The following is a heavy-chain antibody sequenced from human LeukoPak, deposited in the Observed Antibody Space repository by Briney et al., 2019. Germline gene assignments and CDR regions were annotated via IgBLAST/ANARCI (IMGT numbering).Heavy chain of an antibody. CDR2: ISYSGGT. D-gene: IGHD6-19*01. J-gene: IGHJ4*02. V-gene: IGHV4-59*08. Sequence: PSETLSLTCTVSGGSISGYYWSWIRQPPGKALEWIGYISYSGGTNYNPSLKSRVSISVDTSKNQFSLNLYSLTAADTAVYYCARHGSGWSFDYWGQGTLITVSS. CDR1: GGSISGYY. CDR3: ARHGSGWSFDY.